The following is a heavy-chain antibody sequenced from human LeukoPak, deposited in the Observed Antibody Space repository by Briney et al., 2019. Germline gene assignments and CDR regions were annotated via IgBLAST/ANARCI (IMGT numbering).Heavy chain of an antibody. D-gene: IGHD1-26*01. Sequence: GTSLRLSCAASGFTFSSYGMHWVRQAPGKGLEWVAVIGYDGNYKNFAESVKGRFTISRDISKNTLYLQMNSLRAEDTAVYYCAKDVGGTIWGQGTLVTVSS. CDR3: AKDVGGTI. CDR1: GFTFSSYG. CDR2: IGYDGNYK. V-gene: IGHV3-33*06. J-gene: IGHJ4*02.